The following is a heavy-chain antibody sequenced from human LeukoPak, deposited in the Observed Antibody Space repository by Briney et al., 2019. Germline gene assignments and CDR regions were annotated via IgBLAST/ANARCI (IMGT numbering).Heavy chain of an antibody. V-gene: IGHV4-4*02. CDR2: IFHSGST. CDR1: GGSFSSSNW. CDR3: ARDSSGLNWFDP. Sequence: SETLSLTCAVSGGSFSSSNWWTWVRQPPGKGLAWIGDIFHSGSTNYNASLKSRLTISIDKSKNQFSLKLSSVTAADTAVYYCARDSSGLNWFDPWGQGTLVTVSS. J-gene: IGHJ5*02. D-gene: IGHD6-19*01.